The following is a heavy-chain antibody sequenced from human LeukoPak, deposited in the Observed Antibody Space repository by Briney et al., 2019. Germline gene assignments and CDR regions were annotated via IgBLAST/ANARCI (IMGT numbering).Heavy chain of an antibody. Sequence: GGSLRLSCAASGFTFSNAWMSWVRQAPGKGLEWVGRIKSKTDGGTTDYAAPVKGRFTISRDDSKNTLYLQMNSLKTEDTAVYYCATEWGSYGDYGGYWGQGTLVTVSS. CDR2: IKSKTDGGTT. CDR1: GFTFSNAW. CDR3: ATEWGSYGDYGGY. V-gene: IGHV3-15*01. J-gene: IGHJ4*02. D-gene: IGHD4-17*01.